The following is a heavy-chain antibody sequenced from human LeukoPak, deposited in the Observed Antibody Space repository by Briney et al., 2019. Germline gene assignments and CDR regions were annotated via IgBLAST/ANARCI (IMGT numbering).Heavy chain of an antibody. CDR3: ARYSSGWNFDY. CDR1: GDSISSYY. J-gene: IGHJ4*02. CDR2: IYYSGST. Sequence: SETLSLTCTVSGDSISSYYWSWIRQPPGKGLEWIGYIYYSGSTNYNPSLKSRVTISVDTSKNQFSLKVSSVTAADTAVYYCARYSSGWNFDYWGQGTLVTVSS. D-gene: IGHD6-19*01. V-gene: IGHV4-59*01.